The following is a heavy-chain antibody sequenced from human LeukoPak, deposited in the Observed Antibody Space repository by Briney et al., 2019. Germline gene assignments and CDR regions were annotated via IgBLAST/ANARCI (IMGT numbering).Heavy chain of an antibody. Sequence: PGGSLRLSCAASGFIVSSNYMGWVRQAPGKGLEWVSVIYSSGSTYYPDSVKGRFTISRDESKNTLYLQMNGLRAEDTAVYYCTRLAVAYFDSWGQGTLVTVSS. CDR2: IYSSGST. CDR3: TRLAVAYFDS. CDR1: GFIVSSNY. V-gene: IGHV3-66*04. D-gene: IGHD6-19*01. J-gene: IGHJ4*02.